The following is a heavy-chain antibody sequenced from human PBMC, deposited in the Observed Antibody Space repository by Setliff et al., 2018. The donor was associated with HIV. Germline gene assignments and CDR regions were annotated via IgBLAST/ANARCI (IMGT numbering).Heavy chain of an antibody. Sequence: GGSLRLSCATSGFAFSDYDFHWVRQVTGEGLEWVSAIGTGGDTYYADSVKGRFTISRDNSKNTLYLQMNSLRAEDTAVYYCARDLSRYGGYGGEFYGMDVWGQGTTVTVSS. J-gene: IGHJ6*02. CDR3: ARDLSRYGGYGGEFYGMDV. D-gene: IGHD5-12*01. CDR2: IGTGGDT. V-gene: IGHV3-13*01. CDR1: GFAFSDYD.